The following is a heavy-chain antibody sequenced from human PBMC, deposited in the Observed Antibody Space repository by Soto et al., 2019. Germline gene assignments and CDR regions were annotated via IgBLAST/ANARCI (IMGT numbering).Heavy chain of an antibody. CDR2: IWYDGGYK. CDR3: ARDDLPGTTLSTHGMDV. D-gene: IGHD2-2*01. J-gene: IGHJ6*02. V-gene: IGHV3-33*01. Sequence: GGSLRLAWAASGFTFSNYGMHWVRQAPGKGLEWVAVIWYDGGYKYYPDSVKGRFTISRDNSKNTLYLQMDTLRAEDTAVYYCARDDLPGTTLSTHGMDVWGQGTTVTVSS. CDR1: GFTFSNYG.